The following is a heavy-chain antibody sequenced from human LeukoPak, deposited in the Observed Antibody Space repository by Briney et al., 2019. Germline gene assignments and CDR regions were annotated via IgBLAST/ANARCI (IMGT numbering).Heavy chain of an antibody. V-gene: IGHV5-51*01. J-gene: IGHJ4*02. CDR3: ARPLVGTGYSSSWYFDS. CDR1: GYSFTSYW. CDR2: IYPGDSDT. Sequence: GESLKISCKGSGYSFTSYWIVWVRQMPGKGLEWMGIIYPGDSDTRYSPSFQGQVTISADTSITTASLQWSSLKASDTAMYYCARPLVGTGYSSSWYFDSWGQGTLVIVSS. D-gene: IGHD6-13*01.